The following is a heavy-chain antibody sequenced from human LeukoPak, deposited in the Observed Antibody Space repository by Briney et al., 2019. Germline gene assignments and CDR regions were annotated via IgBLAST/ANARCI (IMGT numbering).Heavy chain of an antibody. CDR3: ARGTMFPYYFDY. V-gene: IGHV3-21*01. CDR1: GFTFSSYS. J-gene: IGHJ4*02. Sequence: GGSLRLSCAASGFTFSSYSINWVRQAPGKGLEWVSSISSSSSYIYYADSLKGRFTISRDNAKNSLYLQMNSLRAEDTAVYYCARGTMFPYYFDYWGQGTLVTVSS. D-gene: IGHD3-10*02. CDR2: ISSSSSYI.